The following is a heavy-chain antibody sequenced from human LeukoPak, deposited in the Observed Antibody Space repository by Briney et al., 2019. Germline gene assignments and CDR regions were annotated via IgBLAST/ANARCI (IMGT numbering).Heavy chain of an antibody. Sequence: GASVKVSCKASGYTFTGYNMHWVRQAPGQGLEWMGWISPNSGGTNYAQKFQGRVTMTRDTSISTAYMELSRRRSDDTAVYYCAREPKAKLELFLDYWGQGTLVTVS. D-gene: IGHD1-26*01. CDR2: ISPNSGGT. CDR3: AREPKAKLELFLDY. V-gene: IGHV1-2*02. J-gene: IGHJ4*02. CDR1: GYTFTGYN.